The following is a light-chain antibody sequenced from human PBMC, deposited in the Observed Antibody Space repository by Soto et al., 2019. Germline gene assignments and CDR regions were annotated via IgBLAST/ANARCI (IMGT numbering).Light chain of an antibody. J-gene: IGLJ2*01. CDR1: SSDVGDYNY. CDR3: SAYACSNTFEV. CDR2: EVT. V-gene: IGLV2-8*01. Sequence: QSALTQPPSVSGSPGQSVTISCTGTSSDVGDYNYVSWHQHQPDKAPKLMIYEVTQRPSGVPDRFSGSKSGNTASLTVSGLQAEDEADYYCSAYACSNTFEVFGGGTKLTVL.